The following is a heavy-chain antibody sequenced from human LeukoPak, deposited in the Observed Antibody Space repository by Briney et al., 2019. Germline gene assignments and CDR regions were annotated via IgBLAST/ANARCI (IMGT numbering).Heavy chain of an antibody. CDR2: IYHSGST. CDR1: GGSISSSNW. V-gene: IGHV4-4*02. J-gene: IGHJ5*02. D-gene: IGHD2-15*01. Sequence: PSETLSLTCAVSGGSISSSNWWSWVRQPPGKGLEWIGEIYHSGSTNYNPSLKSRVTISVDKSKNQFSLKLSSVTAADTAVYYCASRLFCSGGSCYHSTGFDPWGQGTLVTVSS. CDR3: ASRLFCSGGSCYHSTGFDP.